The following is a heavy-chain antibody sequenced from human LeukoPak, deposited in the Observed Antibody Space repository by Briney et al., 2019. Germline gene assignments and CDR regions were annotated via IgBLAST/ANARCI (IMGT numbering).Heavy chain of an antibody. CDR1: GFTFSSYT. Sequence: PGRSLRLSCAASGFTFSSYTMYWVRQAPGKGLEWVASISYDGSNKYYADSVKGRFTISRDNSKNTLYVQMNSLRADDTAVYYCARDGQTEIDYWGQGTLVTVSS. CDR3: ARDGQTEIDY. CDR2: ISYDGSNK. V-gene: IGHV3-30-3*01. J-gene: IGHJ4*02. D-gene: IGHD1-14*01.